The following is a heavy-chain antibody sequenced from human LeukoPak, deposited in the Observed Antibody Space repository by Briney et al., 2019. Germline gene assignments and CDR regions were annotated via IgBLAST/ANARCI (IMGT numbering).Heavy chain of an antibody. Sequence: SETLSLTCTVSGDSISSYYWSWIRQPPGKGLEWIGYIYYSGGSNYNPSLKSRVTISVDTSKNQVSLKLSSVTAADTAVYYCARAKKAVAGFFDYWGQGPLVTVSS. J-gene: IGHJ4*02. CDR3: ARAKKAVAGFFDY. D-gene: IGHD6-19*01. CDR1: GDSISSYY. V-gene: IGHV4-59*01. CDR2: IYYSGGS.